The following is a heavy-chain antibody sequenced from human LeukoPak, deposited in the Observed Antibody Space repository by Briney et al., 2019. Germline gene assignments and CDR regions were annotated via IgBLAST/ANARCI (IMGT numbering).Heavy chain of an antibody. D-gene: IGHD3-10*01. V-gene: IGHV4-39*07. CDR2: IYYSGST. J-gene: IGHJ2*01. CDR3: ARGAAVRGVIPSYWYFDL. Sequence: SETLSLTCTVSGGSISSSSYYWGWIRQPPGKGLEWIGSIYYSGSTYYNPSLKSRVTISVDTSKNQFSLKLSSVTAADTAVYYCARGAAVRGVIPSYWYFDLWGRGTLVTVSS. CDR1: GGSISSSSYY.